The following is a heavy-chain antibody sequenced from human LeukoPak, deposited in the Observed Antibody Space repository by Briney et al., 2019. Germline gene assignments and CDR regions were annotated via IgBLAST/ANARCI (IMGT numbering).Heavy chain of an antibody. CDR2: ISSNGGST. CDR1: GFSFSSNW. Sequence: GGSLRLSCTASGFSFSSNWMTWVRQAPGKGLEYVSAISSNGGSTYYANSVKGRFTISRDNSKNSLYLQMSSLRAEDTAVYYCAREGLSLDYKSFFDYWGQGTLVTVSS. J-gene: IGHJ4*02. V-gene: IGHV3-64*01. D-gene: IGHD4-11*01. CDR3: AREGLSLDYKSFFDY.